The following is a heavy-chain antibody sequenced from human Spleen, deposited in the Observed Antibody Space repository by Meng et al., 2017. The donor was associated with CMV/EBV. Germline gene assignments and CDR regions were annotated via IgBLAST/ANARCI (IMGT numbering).Heavy chain of an antibody. CDR1: GYSSSSYD. V-gene: IGHV1-8*03. J-gene: IGHJ4*02. Sequence: ASGYSSSSYDINGGREATGRGLEWMGWMNPHRGDKDDAQYFQGRITTTGNTPRNTVYMELSRLKSEDTAVYYGARGIVGATPNFDYWGQGTLVTVSS. D-gene: IGHD1-26*01. CDR2: MNPHRGDK. CDR3: ARGIVGATPNFDY.